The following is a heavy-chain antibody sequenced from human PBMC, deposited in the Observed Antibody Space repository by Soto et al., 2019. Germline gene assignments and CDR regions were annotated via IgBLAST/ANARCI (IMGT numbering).Heavy chain of an antibody. J-gene: IGHJ4*02. V-gene: IGHV3-66*01. CDR3: AREPGIAAAGTDY. CDR1: GFTVSSNY. D-gene: IGHD6-13*01. CDR2: ISAGGST. Sequence: PGGSLRLSCAASGFTVSSNYMSWVRQAPGKGLEWVSVISAGGSTYYADSVKGRFTISRDNSKNTLYLQMNSLRAEDTAVYYCAREPGIAAAGTDYWGQGTLVTVSS.